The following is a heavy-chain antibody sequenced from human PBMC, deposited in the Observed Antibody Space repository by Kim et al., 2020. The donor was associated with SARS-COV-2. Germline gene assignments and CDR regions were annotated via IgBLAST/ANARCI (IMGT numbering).Heavy chain of an antibody. CDR1: GGSVSSRTYC. Sequence: SETLSLTCTVSGGSVSSRTYCWTWIRQTPGIGLEYIGHIFYSGSTNYNPSLESRVTISLDTSKNLLSLKLSYVTAADTAVYYCARSEYYGSGTLAKYGMDVWGQGTTVTVSS. J-gene: IGHJ6*02. V-gene: IGHV4-61*01. CDR3: ARSEYYGSGTLAKYGMDV. CDR2: IFYSGST. D-gene: IGHD3-10*01.